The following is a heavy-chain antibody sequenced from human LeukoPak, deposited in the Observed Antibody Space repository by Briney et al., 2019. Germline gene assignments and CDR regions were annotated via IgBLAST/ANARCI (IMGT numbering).Heavy chain of an antibody. CDR3: ARGGQLLPYHYWYFDL. D-gene: IGHD2-15*01. Sequence: ASVKVSCKASGYTFTSYDINWVRQATGQGLEWMGWMNPNSGNTGYAQKFQGRITITRNTSISTAYMELSSLRSEDTAVYYCARGGQLLPYHYWYFDLWGRGTLVTVSS. J-gene: IGHJ2*01. V-gene: IGHV1-8*03. CDR1: GYTFTSYD. CDR2: MNPNSGNT.